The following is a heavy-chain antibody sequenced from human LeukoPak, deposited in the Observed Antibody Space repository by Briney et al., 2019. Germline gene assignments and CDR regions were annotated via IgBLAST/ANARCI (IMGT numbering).Heavy chain of an antibody. Sequence: GASVKVSCKASGGTFSSYAISWVRQAPGQGLEWMGGIIPIFGTANYAQKFQGRITITADEPTTTAYMELSSLRSEDTAVYYCARDFDWSPFDDWGQGTLVTVSS. CDR1: GGTFSSYA. D-gene: IGHD3-9*01. CDR3: ARDFDWSPFDD. CDR2: IIPIFGTA. V-gene: IGHV1-69*13. J-gene: IGHJ4*02.